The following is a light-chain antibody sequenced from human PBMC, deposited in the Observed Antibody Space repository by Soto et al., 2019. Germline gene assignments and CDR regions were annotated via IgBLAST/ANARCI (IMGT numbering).Light chain of an antibody. Sequence: QSALTQPASVSGSPGQSITISCTGTSNDVGSYNLVSWYQQHPGKAPKLMIYEGSKRPSGVSNRFSGSKSDNTASLTISGLQAEDEADYYCCSYAGSSTFVFGGGTKVTV. J-gene: IGLJ2*01. CDR3: CSYAGSSTFV. V-gene: IGLV2-23*03. CDR2: EGS. CDR1: SNDVGSYNL.